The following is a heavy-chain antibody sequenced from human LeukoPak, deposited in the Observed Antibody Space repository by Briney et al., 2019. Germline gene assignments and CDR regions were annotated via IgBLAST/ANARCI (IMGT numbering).Heavy chain of an antibody. CDR1: GFTFSAYI. V-gene: IGHV3-21*01. CDR3: ARAGDSGSYLFFDY. J-gene: IGHJ4*02. Sequence: GGSLRLSCAASGFTFSAYIMNWVSQAPGKGLEWVSSISSSSTYIYYADSVKGRFTISRDNAKNSLYLQMNILRAEDTAVYYCARAGDSGSYLFFDYWGQGTLVTVSS. D-gene: IGHD1-26*01. CDR2: ISSSSTYI.